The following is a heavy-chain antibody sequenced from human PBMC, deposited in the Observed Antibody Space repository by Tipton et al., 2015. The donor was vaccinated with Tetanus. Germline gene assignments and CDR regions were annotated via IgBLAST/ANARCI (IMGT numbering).Heavy chain of an antibody. J-gene: IGHJ5*02. CDR2: TYYRSKWYN. V-gene: IGHV6-1*01. D-gene: IGHD1-14*01. CDR3: ARESPALDR. Sequence: VKPSQTLSLTCVISGDSVSRNNATWNWIRQSPSRGLEWLGRTYYRSKWYNDYAPSVKSRITIKPDTSKNQFSLQLNSMTPEDTAVYFCARESPALDRWGQGILVTVSS. CDR1: GDSVSRNNAT.